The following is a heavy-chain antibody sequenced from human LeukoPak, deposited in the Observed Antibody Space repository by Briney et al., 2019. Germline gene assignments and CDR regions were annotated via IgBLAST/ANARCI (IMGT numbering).Heavy chain of an antibody. CDR1: GFTFSSYD. J-gene: IGHJ6*02. CDR3: AKTAHYYDSSGYNQTYYYYGMDV. D-gene: IGHD3-22*01. V-gene: IGHV3-23*01. CDR2: IRCSGGST. Sequence: PGGSLRLSCAASGFTFSSYDMRWVRQAPGKGLEWVSAIRCSGGSTYYADSVKGRFTISRDNSKTTLYLQMNSLRAKDTAVYYCAKTAHYYDSSGYNQTYYYYGMDVWGQGTTVTVSS.